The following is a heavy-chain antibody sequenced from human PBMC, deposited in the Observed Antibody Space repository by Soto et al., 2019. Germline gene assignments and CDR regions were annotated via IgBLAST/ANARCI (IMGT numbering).Heavy chain of an antibody. V-gene: IGHV4-34*01. CDR1: GGPFIGYY. J-gene: IGHJ5*02. D-gene: IGHD3-10*01. CDR3: ARGRKYYGSGSLDWFDP. Sequence: QVQLQQWGAGLLKPSETLSLTCAVTGGPFIGYYWSWIRQSPGKGLEWIGEINHSGTTNYNPSLKSRVTVSIDTSNNQFSRNLKSVTAADTAIYYCARGRKYYGSGSLDWFDPWGQGTLVSVAS. CDR2: INHSGTT.